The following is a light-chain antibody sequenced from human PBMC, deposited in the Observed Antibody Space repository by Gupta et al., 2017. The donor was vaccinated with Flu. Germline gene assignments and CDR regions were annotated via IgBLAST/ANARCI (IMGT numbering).Light chain of an antibody. CDR3: MQALQTPPT. J-gene: IGKJ1*01. V-gene: IGKV2-28*01. CDR1: QSLLHINGYNY. CDR2: LAS. Sequence: ETVMTQSPLSLSVTPGEPATISCISSQSLLHINGYNYLDWYLQKPGQSPQLLIYLASKRASGVPDRFSGSGSGTIFTLKISRVEAEDVGVYYCMQALQTPPTFGQGTKVEIK.